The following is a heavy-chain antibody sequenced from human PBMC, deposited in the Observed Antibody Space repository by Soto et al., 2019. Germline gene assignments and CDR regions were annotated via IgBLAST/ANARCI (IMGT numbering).Heavy chain of an antibody. Sequence: ASVKVSCKASGYTFTSYYMHWVRQAPGQGLEWMGIINPSGGSTSYAQKFQGRVTMTRDTSTSTVYMELSSLRSEDTAVYYCAGRILERLPHYYYYYGMDGCGQGITVTVS. V-gene: IGHV1-46*01. D-gene: IGHD3-3*01. CDR2: INPSGGST. J-gene: IGHJ6*02. CDR3: AGRILERLPHYYYYYGMDG. CDR1: GYTFTSYY.